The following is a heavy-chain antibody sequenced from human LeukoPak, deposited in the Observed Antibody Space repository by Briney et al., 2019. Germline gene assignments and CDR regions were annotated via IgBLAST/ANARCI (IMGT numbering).Heavy chain of an antibody. CDR1: GHSFTNHW. D-gene: IGHD6-19*01. CDR2: IYPGDSDT. J-gene: IGHJ6*02. Sequence: PGESLKISCKASGHSFTNHWIGWVRQMPGKGLEWMGVIYPGDSDTRYSPSFQGQVTISADKSITTAYLQWNSLQASDTAMYYCARHKGAVAATPLTDYYYGMDVWGQGTTVTVSS. CDR3: ARHKGAVAATPLTDYYYGMDV. V-gene: IGHV5-51*01.